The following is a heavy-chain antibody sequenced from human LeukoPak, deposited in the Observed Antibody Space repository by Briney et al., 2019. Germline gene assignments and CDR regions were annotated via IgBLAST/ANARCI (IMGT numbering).Heavy chain of an antibody. Sequence: GGSLRLSCAASGFTFSSYWVHWVRQAPGKGLVWVSRISSDGSSTNYADSVKGRFTISRDNAKNTLYLQMNSLSAEDTAVYYCARGTAPHYYYHGMDVWGKGTTVIVSS. J-gene: IGHJ6*04. CDR3: ARGTAPHYYYHGMDV. CDR1: GFTFSSYW. V-gene: IGHV3-74*01. CDR2: ISSDGSST.